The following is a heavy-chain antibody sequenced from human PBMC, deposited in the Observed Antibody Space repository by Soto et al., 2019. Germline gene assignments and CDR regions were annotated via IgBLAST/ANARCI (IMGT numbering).Heavy chain of an antibody. CDR3: AKALRPSLNFFYYMDV. J-gene: IGHJ6*03. V-gene: IGHV3-23*01. D-gene: IGHD2-2*01. CDR1: GFTFGSYA. Sequence: EVQLLESGGGLVQPGGSLRLSCVVSGFTFGSYAMRWVRQAPEKGPEWVAILGGNGFTTYYADSLKGRFTISGDKSTSTLFLQMNSLRADDTGVYYCAKALRPSLNFFYYMDVWGRGTSVTVSS. CDR2: LGGNGFTT.